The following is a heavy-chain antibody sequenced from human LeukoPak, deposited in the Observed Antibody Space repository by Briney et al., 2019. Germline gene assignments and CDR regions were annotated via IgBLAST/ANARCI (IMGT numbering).Heavy chain of an antibody. J-gene: IGHJ4*02. CDR2: INPSGGST. D-gene: IGHD3-10*01. CDR3: ARDPYGSGSISAPIDY. CDR1: GYTFTSYY. V-gene: IGHV1-46*01. Sequence: ASVKVSCKASGYTFTSYYMHWVRQAPGQGLEWMGIINPSGGSTSYAQKFQGRVTMTRDTSTSTVYMELSSLRSEDTAVYYCARDPYGSGSISAPIDYWGQGTLVTVSS.